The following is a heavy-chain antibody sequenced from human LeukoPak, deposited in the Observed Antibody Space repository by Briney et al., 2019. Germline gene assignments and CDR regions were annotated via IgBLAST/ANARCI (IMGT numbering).Heavy chain of an antibody. CDR1: GGSINNFY. CDR3: ARDGRVNCSGNGTRCYHYYYYMDV. V-gene: IGHV4-59*01. D-gene: IGHD2/OR15-2a*01. J-gene: IGHJ6*03. CDR2: ISHSGST. Sequence: SETLSLTCTVSGGSINNFYWSWIRQPPGRGLEWIGYISHSGSTNYNPSLESRVSMSVDTSKNQLSLKLSSVTAADTAVYYCARDGRVNCSGNGTRCYHYYYYMDVWGKGTTVTVSS.